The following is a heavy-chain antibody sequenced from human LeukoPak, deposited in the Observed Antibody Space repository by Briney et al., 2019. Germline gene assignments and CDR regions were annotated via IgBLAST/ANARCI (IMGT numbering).Heavy chain of an antibody. CDR3: ATDPRGPIVVDSYWYFDL. D-gene: IGHD2-15*01. V-gene: IGHV1-24*01. Sequence: ASVKVSCKISGYTLTELSMHWVRQAPGKGLEWMGGFDPEDGETIYAQKFQGRVTMTEDTSTDTAYMELSSLRSEDTAVYYCATDPRGPIVVDSYWYFDLWGRGTLVTVSS. CDR2: FDPEDGET. CDR1: GYTLTELS. J-gene: IGHJ2*01.